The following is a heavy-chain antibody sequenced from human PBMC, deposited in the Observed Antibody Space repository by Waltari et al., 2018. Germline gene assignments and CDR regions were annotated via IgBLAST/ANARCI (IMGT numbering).Heavy chain of an antibody. CDR1: GFTVSSNY. CDR2: IYSGGSGGNT. Sequence: EVQLVETGGGLIQPGGSLRLSCAASGFTVSSNYMTWVRQAPGKGLEWVSVIYSGGSGGNTDYADSVKGRFTISRDNSKNTLYLQMNGLRAEDTAMYYCATDYDGNAYVAFDIWGQGTMVTVSS. J-gene: IGHJ3*02. D-gene: IGHD3-22*01. V-gene: IGHV3-53*02. CDR3: ATDYDGNAYVAFDI.